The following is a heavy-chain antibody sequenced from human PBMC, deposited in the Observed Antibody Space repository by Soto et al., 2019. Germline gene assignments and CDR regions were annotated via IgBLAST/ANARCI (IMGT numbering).Heavy chain of an antibody. CDR1: GYTFTHYY. V-gene: IGHV1-46*01. CDR3: ATSVNSAMAFDY. J-gene: IGHJ4*02. Sequence: GASVKVSCKASGYTFTHYYIHWVRQAPGQGLGWMGIINPNGGITTYAQKFRAGFSMTRDTSTSTVYLELSSLRSEDSAVYYCATSVNSAMAFDYWGKGTRVTVS. CDR2: INPNGGIT. D-gene: IGHD5-18*01.